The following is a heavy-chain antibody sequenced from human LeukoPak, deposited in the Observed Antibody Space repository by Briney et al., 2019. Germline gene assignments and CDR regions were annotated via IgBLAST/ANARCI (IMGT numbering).Heavy chain of an antibody. V-gene: IGHV3-66*02. CDR3: ARGSVALDY. CDR1: GFTDSSNY. CDR2: IYNGGST. Sequence: GGSLRLSCAASGFTDSSNYMSWVRQAPGKGLEWVSVIYNGGSTYYADSVKGRFTMSRDNSKNTLYLQMNSLRSEDTAVYYCARGSVALDYWGQGTLVTVSS. D-gene: IGHD6-19*01. J-gene: IGHJ4*02.